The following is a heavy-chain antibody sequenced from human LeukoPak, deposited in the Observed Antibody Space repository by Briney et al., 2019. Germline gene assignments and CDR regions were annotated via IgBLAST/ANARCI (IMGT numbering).Heavy chain of an antibody. CDR3: AKSRLPYDSSGYYSFDY. D-gene: IGHD3-22*01. Sequence: GGSLRLSCAASGFAFSSNGMHWVRQAPGKGLEWISSMTGSGGSYADSVKGRFTISRDNSKNTLSLQMNSLRAEDTAVYYCAKSRLPYDSSGYYSFDYWGQGTLVTVSS. CDR2: MTGSGGS. CDR1: GFAFSSNG. J-gene: IGHJ4*02. V-gene: IGHV3-23*01.